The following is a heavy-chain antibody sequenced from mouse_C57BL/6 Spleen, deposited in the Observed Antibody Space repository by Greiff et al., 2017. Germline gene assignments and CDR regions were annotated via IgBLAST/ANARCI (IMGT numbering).Heavy chain of an antibody. CDR2: INPSTGGT. D-gene: IGHD2-5*01. V-gene: IGHV1-42*01. CDR1: GYSFTGYY. Sequence: VQLQQSGPELVKPGASVKISCKASGYSFTGYYMNWVKQSPEKSLEWIGEINPSTGGTTYNQKFKAKATLTVDKSSSTAYMQLKSLTSEAAADYYCARGGSNYYFDYWGQGTTLTVSS. CDR3: ARGGSNYYFDY. J-gene: IGHJ2*01.